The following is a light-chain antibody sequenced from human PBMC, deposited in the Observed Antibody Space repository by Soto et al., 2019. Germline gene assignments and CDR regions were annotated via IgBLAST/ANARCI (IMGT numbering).Light chain of an antibody. CDR3: QAWDSSTAV. J-gene: IGLJ1*01. Sequence: SYELTQPPSVSVSPGQTASITCSGDKLGDKYASWYQQKPGQSSVLVIYQDTKRPSGIPERFSGSNSGNTATLTISGTQAMDEADYYCQAWDSSTAVFGTGTKLTVL. V-gene: IGLV3-1*01. CDR1: KLGDKY. CDR2: QDT.